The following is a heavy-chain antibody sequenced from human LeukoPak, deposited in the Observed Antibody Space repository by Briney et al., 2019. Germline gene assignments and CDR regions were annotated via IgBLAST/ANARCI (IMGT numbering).Heavy chain of an antibody. CDR2: TYFRSKWYN. CDR3: ARKRSANGFDI. J-gene: IGHJ3*02. CDR1: GDXVSSDIVA. V-gene: IGHV6-1*01. Sequence: SQTLSLTCAISGDXVSSDIVAWNWVRQSPSRGLEWLGTTYFRSKWYNDYAISVKGRITINPDTPKNQFSMQLNSVTPEDTAIYYCARKRSANGFDIWGQGTMVTVSS.